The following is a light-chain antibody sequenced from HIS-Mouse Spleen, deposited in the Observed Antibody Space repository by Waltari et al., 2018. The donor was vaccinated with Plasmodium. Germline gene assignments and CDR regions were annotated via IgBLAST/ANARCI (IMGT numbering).Light chain of an antibody. CDR1: SSNIGSNY. CDR3: ASWDDSLSGPV. J-gene: IGLJ3*02. CDR2: RNK. V-gene: IGLV1-47*01. Sequence: QSVLTQPPSASGTPGQRVTISCSGSSSNIGSNYVYWYQQLPGTAPKPPIYRNKPRPSGVPDRFSGSKSGTSASLAISGLRSEDEADYYCASWDDSLSGPVFGGGTKLTVL.